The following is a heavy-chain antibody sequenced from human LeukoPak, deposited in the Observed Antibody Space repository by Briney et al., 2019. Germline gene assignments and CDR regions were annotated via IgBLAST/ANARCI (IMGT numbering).Heavy chain of an antibody. CDR2: IKPSGGST. V-gene: IGHV1-46*01. D-gene: IGHD5-12*01. Sequence: GASVKVSCKASGYTFTIYYMHWVRQAPGQGLEWMGIIKPSGGSTNYAQKFQGRVTMTRDTSTSTVYMELSSLRSEDTAVYYCARTYSAYQYYFDYWGQGTLVTVSS. CDR3: ARTYSAYQYYFDY. J-gene: IGHJ4*02. CDR1: GYTFTIYY.